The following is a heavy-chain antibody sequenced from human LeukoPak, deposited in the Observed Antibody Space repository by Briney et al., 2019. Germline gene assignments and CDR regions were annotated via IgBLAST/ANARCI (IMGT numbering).Heavy chain of an antibody. CDR1: GGSFSGYY. J-gene: IGHJ4*02. Sequence: SETLSLTCAVYGGSFSGYYWSWIRQPPGKGLEWIGEINHSGSTNYNPSLKSRVTISVDTSKTQFSLKLSSVTAADTAVYYCARDMYYYDSSGYRYDWGQGTLVTVSS. V-gene: IGHV4-34*01. CDR3: ARDMYYYDSSGYRYD. D-gene: IGHD3-22*01. CDR2: INHSGST.